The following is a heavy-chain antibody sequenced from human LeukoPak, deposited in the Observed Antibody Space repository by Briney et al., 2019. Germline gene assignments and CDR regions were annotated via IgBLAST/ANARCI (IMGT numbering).Heavy chain of an antibody. CDR3: ASQLFGVVTLDY. J-gene: IGHJ4*02. CDR2: INPNSGGT. V-gene: IGHV1-2*02. Sequence: ASVKVSCKASGYTFTGYYMHWVRQAPGQGLEWMGWINPNSGGTNYAQKFQGRVTMTRDTSISTAYMELSRLRSDDTAVYYSASQLFGVVTLDYWGQGTLVTVSS. D-gene: IGHD3-3*01. CDR1: GYTFTGYY.